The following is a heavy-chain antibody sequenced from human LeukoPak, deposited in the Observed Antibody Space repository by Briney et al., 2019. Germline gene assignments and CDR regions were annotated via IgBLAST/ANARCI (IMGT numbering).Heavy chain of an antibody. V-gene: IGHV4-34*01. CDR1: GGSSSGYY. CDR2: INHSGST. CDR3: ARGRGRFGGRQRPDFDY. Sequence: SETLSLTCAVYGGSSSGYYWSWIRQPPGKGLEWIGEINHSGSTNYNPSLKSRVTISVDTSKNQFSLKLSSVTAADTAVYYCARGRGRFGGRQRPDFDYWGQGTLVTVSS. J-gene: IGHJ4*02. D-gene: IGHD3-10*01.